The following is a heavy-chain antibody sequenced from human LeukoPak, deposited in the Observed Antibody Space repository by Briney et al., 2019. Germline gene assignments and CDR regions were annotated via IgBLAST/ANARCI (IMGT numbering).Heavy chain of an antibody. CDR1: GFTFSRHD. CDR2: ISYDGSNK. Sequence: GGSLRLSCVASGFTFSRHDMNWVRQAPGKGLEWVAVISYDGSNKYYADSVKGRFTISRDNSKNTLYLQMNSLRTEDTAVYYCARVNRGDAFDIWGQGTLVTVSS. CDR3: ARVNRGDAFDI. V-gene: IGHV3-30*03. J-gene: IGHJ3*02. D-gene: IGHD3-16*02.